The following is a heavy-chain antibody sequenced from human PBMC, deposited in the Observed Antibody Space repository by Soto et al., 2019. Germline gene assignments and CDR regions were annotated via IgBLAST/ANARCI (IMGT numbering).Heavy chain of an antibody. CDR3: ARSGLYYYDSSDWFDP. CDR1: GGTFSSYA. D-gene: IGHD3-22*01. CDR2: IIPIFGTA. J-gene: IGHJ5*02. V-gene: IGHV1-69*12. Sequence: QVQLVQSGAEVKKPGSSVKVSCKACGGTFSSYAISWVRQAPGQGLEWMGGIIPIFGTANYAQKFQGRVTITADESTSTAYMELSSLRSEDTAVYYCARSGLYYYDSSDWFDPWGQGTLVTVSS.